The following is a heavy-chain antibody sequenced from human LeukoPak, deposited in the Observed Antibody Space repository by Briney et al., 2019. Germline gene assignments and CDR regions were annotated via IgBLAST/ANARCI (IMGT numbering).Heavy chain of an antibody. CDR3: ARPKAYYGSGSYLSGWFDP. CDR1: GYSISTGYY. V-gene: IGHV4-38-2*02. Sequence: SETLSLTCTVSGYSISTGYYWDWIRQPPGKGLEWIGTFYHGGSTYYNPSLKSRVTISVDTSKNQFSLKLSSVTAADTAVYYCARPKAYYGSGSYLSGWFDPWGQGTLVTVSS. D-gene: IGHD3-10*01. CDR2: FYHGGST. J-gene: IGHJ5*02.